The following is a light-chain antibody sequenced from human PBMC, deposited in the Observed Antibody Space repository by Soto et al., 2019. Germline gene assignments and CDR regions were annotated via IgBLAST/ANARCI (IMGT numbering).Light chain of an antibody. CDR3: SSYTSSSLYV. CDR2: DVS. Sequence: QSAQAHSASVSGSPGHSITIACTGTSSDVGGYNYVSWYQQLPGKAPKLMIYDVSDRPSGVSNRFSGSKSGNTASLTISGLQAEEEADYYCSSYTSSSLYVFGTGTKVTVL. J-gene: IGLJ1*01. CDR1: SSDVGGYNY. V-gene: IGLV2-14*01.